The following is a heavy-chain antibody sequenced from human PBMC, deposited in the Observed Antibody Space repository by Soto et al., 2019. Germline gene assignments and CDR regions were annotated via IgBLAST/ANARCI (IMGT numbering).Heavy chain of an antibody. J-gene: IGHJ4*02. Sequence: GASVKVSCKASRYTFIGHYMHWVRQAPGQGPEWMGWINPKNGDTIYAPKFQGRVTMTRDTSISTAYMELSSLRSDDTAVYFCAGSTILETGSAPFDYWGQGTLVTVSS. V-gene: IGHV1-2*02. CDR2: INPKNGDT. CDR3: AGSTILETGSAPFDY. CDR1: RYTFIGHY. D-gene: IGHD2-8*02.